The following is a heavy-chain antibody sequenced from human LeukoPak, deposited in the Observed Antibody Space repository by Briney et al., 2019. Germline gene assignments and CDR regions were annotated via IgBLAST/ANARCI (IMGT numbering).Heavy chain of an antibody. J-gene: IGHJ6*02. CDR1: GFTFSRYW. Sequence: GGSLRLSCVASGFTFSRYWMSWVRQAPGKGLEWVANIKKDESEKHYVDSVKGRFTISRDNAKNSLYLQMNSLRAEDTAVYYCARRGDCSSTSCPDALGMDVWGQGTTVTVSS. V-gene: IGHV3-7*03. D-gene: IGHD2-2*01. CDR3: ARRGDCSSTSCPDALGMDV. CDR2: IKKDESEK.